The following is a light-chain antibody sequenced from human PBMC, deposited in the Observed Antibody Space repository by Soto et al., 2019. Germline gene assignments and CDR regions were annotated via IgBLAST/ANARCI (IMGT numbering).Light chain of an antibody. CDR1: QSVSNY. V-gene: IGKV3-11*01. Sequence: EIVLTQSPATLSLSPGERATLSCRASQSVSNYLAWYQQKPGQAPRLLIYAASNRATGIPARFSGSGSRTDFTLTISSLEPEDFAVYYCQQRSNWPFTFGRGTKVDIK. CDR3: QQRSNWPFT. CDR2: AAS. J-gene: IGKJ3*01.